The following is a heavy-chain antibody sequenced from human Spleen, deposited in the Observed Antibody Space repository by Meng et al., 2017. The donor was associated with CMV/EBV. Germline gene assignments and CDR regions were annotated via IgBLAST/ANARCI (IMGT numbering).Heavy chain of an antibody. V-gene: IGHV3-30-3*01. D-gene: IGHD3-10*01. CDR2: ISHDGSNK. CDR1: GFSFNSSA. Sequence: GESLKISCAATGFSFNSSAMHWVRQAPGKGLEWVAVISHDGSNKYYADSVKGRFTISRDNSKNTLYLQMNSLRAEDTTVFYCARDGYYYGSGSYLDLWGRGTLVTVSS. J-gene: IGHJ2*01. CDR3: ARDGYYYGSGSYLDL.